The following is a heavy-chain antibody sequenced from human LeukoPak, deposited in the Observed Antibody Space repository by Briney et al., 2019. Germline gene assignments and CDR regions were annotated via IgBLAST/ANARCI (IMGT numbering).Heavy chain of an antibody. CDR3: ARQGDRGYSYGS. CDR1: GGSISSYY. Sequence: SETLSLTCTVSGGSISSYYWSWIRQPPGKGLEWIGEIHHSGNTYYNPSLESRVTISVDKSKSQVSLNLRSVTAADTAMYYCARQGDRGYSYGSWGRGTPVTVSS. J-gene: IGHJ4*02. D-gene: IGHD5-18*01. V-gene: IGHV4-59*08. CDR2: IHHSGNT.